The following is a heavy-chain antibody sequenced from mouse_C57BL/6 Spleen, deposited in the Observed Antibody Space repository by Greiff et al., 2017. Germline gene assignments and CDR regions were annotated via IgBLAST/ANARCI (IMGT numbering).Heavy chain of an antibody. V-gene: IGHV5-6*02. D-gene: IGHD2-3*01. CDR1: GFTFSSYG. CDR3: ARHDGYDY. Sequence: DVKLVESGGDLVKPGGSLKLSCAASGFTFSSYGMSWVRQTPDKRLEWVATISSGGSYTYYPDSVKGRFTISRDTAKNTLYLQMSSLKSEDTAMYYCARHDGYDYWGQGTTLTVSS. CDR2: ISSGGSYT. J-gene: IGHJ2*01.